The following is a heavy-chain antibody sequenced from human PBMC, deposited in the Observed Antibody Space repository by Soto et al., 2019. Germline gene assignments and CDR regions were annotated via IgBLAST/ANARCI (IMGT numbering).Heavy chain of an antibody. CDR2: KFKTERA. CDR1: GGSISPYY. Sequence: QVQLQESGPGLVRPSETLSLTCTVSGGSISPYYWSWIRQSPGKGLEWIAFKFKTERATYNPSLKSRVTMSLDTSKGKLSLEVRSVTAADPAVYYCARDMWIKDVVVVDGFDMWGQGTAVTVSS. V-gene: IGHV4-4*08. J-gene: IGHJ3*02. CDR3: ARDMWIKDVVVVDGFDM. D-gene: IGHD2-15*01.